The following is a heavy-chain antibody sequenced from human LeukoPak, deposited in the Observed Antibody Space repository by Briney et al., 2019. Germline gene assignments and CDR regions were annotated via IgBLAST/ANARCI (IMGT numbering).Heavy chain of an antibody. V-gene: IGHV3-21*01. CDR1: GFTFSSYS. Sequence: GSLRLSCAASGFTFSSYSMNWVRQAPGKGLEWVSSISSSSYIYYADSVKGRFTISRDNAKNSLYLQMNSLRAEDTVVYYCARDHLPLGPPDAFDIWGQGTMVTVSS. CDR2: ISSSSYI. CDR3: ARDHLPLGPPDAFDI. J-gene: IGHJ3*02. D-gene: IGHD3-16*01.